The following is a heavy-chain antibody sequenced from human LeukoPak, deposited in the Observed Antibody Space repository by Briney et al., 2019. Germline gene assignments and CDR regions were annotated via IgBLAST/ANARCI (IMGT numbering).Heavy chain of an antibody. J-gene: IGHJ4*02. D-gene: IGHD6-19*01. V-gene: IGHV3-48*03. CDR3: ARGTLKRRLVPVY. CDR1: EFSVGSNY. CDR2: ISSSGSTI. Sequence: GGSLRLSCAASEFSVGSNYMTWVRQAPGKGLEWVSHISSSGSTIYYADSVKGRFTISRDNAKNSLYLQMNSLRAEDTAVYYCARGTLKRRLVPVYWGQGTLVTVSS.